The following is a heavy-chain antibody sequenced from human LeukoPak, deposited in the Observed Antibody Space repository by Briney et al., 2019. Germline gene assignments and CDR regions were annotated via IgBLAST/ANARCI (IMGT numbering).Heavy chain of an antibody. CDR3: ARHYPDNWFDP. V-gene: IGHV4-38-2*02. J-gene: IGHJ5*02. D-gene: IGHD3-10*01. Sequence: SETLSLTSTVSGGSISSYYWGWIRQPPGKGLEWIGSIYHSGSTYYNPSLKSRVTISVDTSKNQFSLKLSSVTAADTAMYYCARHYPDNWFDPWGQGSLVTVSS. CDR1: GGSISSYY. CDR2: IYHSGST.